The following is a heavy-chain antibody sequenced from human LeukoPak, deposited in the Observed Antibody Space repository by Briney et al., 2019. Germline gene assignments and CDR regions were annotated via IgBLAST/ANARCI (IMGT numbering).Heavy chain of an antibody. Sequence: GGSLRLSCAASGFTFSSYAMHWVRQAPGKGLEWVAVISYDGSNKYYADSVKGRFTISRDNSKNTLYLQMNSLRAEDTAVYYCARIAGWDYYDSSGYGPHRGSLKPHLDYWGQGTLVTVSS. D-gene: IGHD3-22*01. CDR3: ARIAGWDYYDSSGYGPHRGSLKPHLDY. J-gene: IGHJ4*02. CDR2: ISYDGSNK. V-gene: IGHV3-30-3*01. CDR1: GFTFSSYA.